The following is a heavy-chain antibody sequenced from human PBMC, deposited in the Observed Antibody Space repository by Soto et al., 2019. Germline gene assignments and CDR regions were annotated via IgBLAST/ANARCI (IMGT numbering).Heavy chain of an antibody. CDR3: ARAHFHITIFGVAHDHPPINYYYGMDV. J-gene: IGHJ6*02. D-gene: IGHD3-3*01. CDR1: GGTFSSYA. CDR2: IIPIFGTA. Sequence: KEPPASVKVSYKASGGTFSSYAISWVRQAPGQGLEWMGGIIPIFGTANYAQKFQGRVTITADESTSTAYMELSSLRSEDTAVYYCARAHFHITIFGVAHDHPPINYYYGMDVWGQGTTVTVSS. V-gene: IGHV1-69*13.